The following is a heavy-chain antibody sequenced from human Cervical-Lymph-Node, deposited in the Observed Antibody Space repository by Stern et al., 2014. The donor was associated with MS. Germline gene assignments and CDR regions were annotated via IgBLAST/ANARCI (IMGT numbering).Heavy chain of an antibody. CDR3: ARGYSSGIAERVHEYFDY. J-gene: IGHJ4*02. CDR2: ISAYNGNT. D-gene: IGHD6-19*01. CDR1: GYTFTSYG. Sequence: QDQLVQSGAEVKKPGASVKVSCKASGYTFTSYGISWVRQAPGQGLEWMGWISAYNGNTNYAQKLQGRVTMTTDTSTSTAYMELRSLRSDDTAVYYCARGYSSGIAERVHEYFDYWGQGTLVTVSS. V-gene: IGHV1-18*04.